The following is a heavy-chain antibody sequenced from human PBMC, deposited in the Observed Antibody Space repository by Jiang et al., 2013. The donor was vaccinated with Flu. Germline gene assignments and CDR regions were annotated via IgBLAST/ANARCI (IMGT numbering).Heavy chain of an antibody. CDR2: IIPLLGTT. V-gene: IGHV1-69*01. CDR3: AREEAPDDYDSTGLYWFDP. J-gene: IGHJ5*02. Sequence: EVKKPGSSVKVSCKASGGIFNTYGIAWVRQAPGQGLEWMGDIIPLLGTTNYAQNFQGRVTISADGSTRTVYMELTSLRLEDTAVYYCAREEAPDDYDSTGLYWFDPWGQGTLVTVSS. CDR1: GGIFNTYG. D-gene: IGHD3-22*01.